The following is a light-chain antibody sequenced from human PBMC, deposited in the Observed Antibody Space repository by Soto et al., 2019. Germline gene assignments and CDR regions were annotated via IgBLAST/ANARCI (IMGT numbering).Light chain of an antibody. Sequence: EIVLTQSPGTLSLSPGERATLSCRASQSVSSSYLAWYQQKPGQAPRLLIYDASSRATGIPDRFSGSGSGTDIPLTIRRLQPDDFAVYYCQQYGTSLRTFGQGTKVEIK. V-gene: IGKV3-20*01. CDR2: DAS. J-gene: IGKJ1*01. CDR1: QSVSSSY. CDR3: QQYGTSLRT.